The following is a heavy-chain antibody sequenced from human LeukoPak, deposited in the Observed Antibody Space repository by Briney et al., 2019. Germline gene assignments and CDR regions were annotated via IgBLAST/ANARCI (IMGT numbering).Heavy chain of an antibody. V-gene: IGHV1-69*01. CDR2: IIPVFHTT. D-gene: IGHD6-13*01. Sequence: GASVKVSCKASGGTFSSYVIIWVRQAPKQGLEWMGGIIPVFHTTNYAQKFQGRVTITADESTTTTYMELSSLRSEDTAVYYCARDVSSWLDSWGQGTLVTVSS. J-gene: IGHJ4*02. CDR1: GGTFSSYV. CDR3: ARDVSSWLDS.